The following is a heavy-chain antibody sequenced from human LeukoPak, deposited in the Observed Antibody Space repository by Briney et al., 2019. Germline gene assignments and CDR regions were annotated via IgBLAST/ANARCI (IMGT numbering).Heavy chain of an antibody. CDR2: IYPRDGST. V-gene: IGHV1-46*01. Sequence: ASVKVSCKASGYTFTSNYIHWVRQAPGQGLEWMGMIYPRDGSTSYAQKFQGRVTVTRNTSTSTVHMELSGLGSEDTAVYYCARDQEGFDYWGQGTLVTVSS. J-gene: IGHJ4*02. CDR3: ARDQEGFDY. CDR1: GYTFTSNY.